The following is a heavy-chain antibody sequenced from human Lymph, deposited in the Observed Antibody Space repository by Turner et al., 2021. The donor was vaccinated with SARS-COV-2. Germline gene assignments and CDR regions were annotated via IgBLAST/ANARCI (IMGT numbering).Heavy chain of an antibody. J-gene: IGHJ6*02. D-gene: IGHD4-17*01. CDR1: GYILNGYY. CDR3: ARDTRGDYSYYYDGMDV. CDR2: INPNSGGT. Sequence: QVQLVQSGAEVKRPGASVKVSCKASGYILNGYYMHWVRQAPGQGLEWMGWINPNSGGTNYAQKFQGRVTMTRDTSISTAYMEVSRLRSDDTAVYYCARDTRGDYSYYYDGMDVWGQGTTVTVSS. V-gene: IGHV1-2*02.